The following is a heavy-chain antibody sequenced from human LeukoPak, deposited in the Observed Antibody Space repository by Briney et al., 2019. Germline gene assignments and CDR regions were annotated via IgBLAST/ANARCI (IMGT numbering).Heavy chain of an antibody. CDR1: GGSISSGGYS. CDR3: AGDYSNHYYGMDV. V-gene: IGHV4-30-2*01. J-gene: IGHJ6*02. D-gene: IGHD4-11*01. Sequence: SETLSLTCAVSGGSISSGGYSWSWIRQPPGRGLEWIGYIYHSGSTYYNPSLKSRVTISVDRSKNQFSLKLSSVTAADTAVYYCAGDYSNHYYGMDVWGQGTTVTVSS. CDR2: IYHSGST.